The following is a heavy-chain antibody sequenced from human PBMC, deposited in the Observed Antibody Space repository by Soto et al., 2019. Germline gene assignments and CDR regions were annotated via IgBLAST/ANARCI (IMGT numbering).Heavy chain of an antibody. J-gene: IGHJ1*01. V-gene: IGHV4-59*08. Sequence: SETLSLTCTVSGGSISSYYWSWIRQPPGKGLEWIGYISYSGSTSYNPSLKSRVTISVDTSRNQFSLKLSSVTAADTAVYYCARLGSSTWYYFQHWGQGTLVTVSS. CDR2: ISYSGST. CDR3: ARLGSSTWYYFQH. D-gene: IGHD6-13*01. CDR1: GGSISSYY.